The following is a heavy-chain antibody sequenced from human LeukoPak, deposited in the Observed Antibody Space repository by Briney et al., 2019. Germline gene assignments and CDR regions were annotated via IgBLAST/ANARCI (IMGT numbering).Heavy chain of an antibody. CDR3: ARDRHKYNYDSGGYPPY. CDR2: ISGSGGST. D-gene: IGHD3-22*01. CDR1: GFTFSSYA. Sequence: GGSLRLSCAASGFTFSSYAMSWVRQAPGKGLEWVSAISGSGGSTYYADSVKGRFTISRDNAKNSLYLQMNTLRAEDTAVYYCARDRHKYNYDSGGYPPYWGQGTLVTVSS. V-gene: IGHV3-23*01. J-gene: IGHJ4*02.